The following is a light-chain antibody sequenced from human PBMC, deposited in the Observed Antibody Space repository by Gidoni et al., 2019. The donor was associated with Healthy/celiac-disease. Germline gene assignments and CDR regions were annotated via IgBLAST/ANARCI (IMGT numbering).Light chain of an antibody. Sequence: SYELTQPPSVSVSPGQTARITCSGDAFPKKYTYWYQQKSGQAPVLVIYEDNKRPSGIPERFSGSSSGTRATLTVSGAQVEDEADYYCYSTDSSGDHRGVFGGGTKLTVL. J-gene: IGLJ3*02. CDR1: AFPKKY. CDR2: EDN. V-gene: IGLV3-10*01. CDR3: YSTDSSGDHRGV.